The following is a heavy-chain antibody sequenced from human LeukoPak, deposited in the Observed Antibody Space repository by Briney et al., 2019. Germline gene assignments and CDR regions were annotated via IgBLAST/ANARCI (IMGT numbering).Heavy chain of an antibody. CDR1: SDSSSSYC. D-gene: IGHD5-18*01. V-gene: IGHV4-59*01. J-gene: IGHJ4*02. CDR3: ARVSGDTAMDAFDH. Sequence: SETLSLTCTVSSDSSSSYCWSWIRQSPRKGLEWIGYIYYSGATSYNPSLKSRVTISIDTSKNQFSLKLTSVTAADTAVYYCARVSGDTAMDAFDHWGQGALVTVSS. CDR2: IYYSGAT.